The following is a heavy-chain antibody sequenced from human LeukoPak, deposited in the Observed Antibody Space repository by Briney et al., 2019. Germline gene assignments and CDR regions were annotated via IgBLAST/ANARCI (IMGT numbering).Heavy chain of an antibody. CDR2: IYPGDSDT. J-gene: IGHJ3*02. CDR3: ARQLDGSGSYYKDAFDI. Sequence: GESLKISFKGSGYSFTSYWIGWVRPMPGKGLEWMGIIYPGDSDTRYSPSFQGQVTISADKSISTAYLQWSSLKASDTAMYYCARQLDGSGSYYKDAFDIWGQGTMVTVSS. V-gene: IGHV5-51*01. CDR1: GYSFTSYW. D-gene: IGHD3-10*01.